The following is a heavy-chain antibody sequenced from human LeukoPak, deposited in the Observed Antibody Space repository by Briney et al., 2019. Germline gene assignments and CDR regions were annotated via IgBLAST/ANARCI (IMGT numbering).Heavy chain of an antibody. CDR2: IYSGGST. D-gene: IGHD2-2*01. Sequence: GGSLRLSCAASGFTVSSNYMSLVRQAPGKGLEWVSVIYSGGSTYYADSVKGRFTISRDNSKNTLYLQMNSLRAEDTAVYYCARDGHAHAGAFDIWGQGTMVTVSS. CDR1: GFTVSSNY. J-gene: IGHJ3*02. V-gene: IGHV3-66*01. CDR3: ARDGHAHAGAFDI.